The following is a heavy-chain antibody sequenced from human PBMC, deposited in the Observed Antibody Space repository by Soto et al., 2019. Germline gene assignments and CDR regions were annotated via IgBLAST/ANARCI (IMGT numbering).Heavy chain of an antibody. CDR3: AKMSRNYSPYYSGMDV. J-gene: IGHJ6*02. Sequence: VGSLRLSCAASGFTVSSNYMSWVRQAPGKGLEWVSVIYSGGSTYYADSVRGRFTISRDTSKNTLYLQMNSLRAEDTAVYYCAKMSRNYSPYYSGMDVWGQGTTVTVSS. CDR2: IYSGGST. V-gene: IGHV3-53*01. D-gene: IGHD1-7*01. CDR1: GFTVSSNY.